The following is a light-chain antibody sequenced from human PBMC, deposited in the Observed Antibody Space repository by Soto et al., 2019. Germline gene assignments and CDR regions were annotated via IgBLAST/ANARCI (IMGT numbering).Light chain of an antibody. CDR1: QSVSSSY. CDR3: QQRNSYPRT. Sequence: EIVLTQSPGTLSLSPGERATLSCRASQSVSSSYLAWYQQKPGQAPRLLIYGTSSRATGIPDRFSGSGSGTDFTLTISRLEPEDSATYYCQQRNSYPRTFGQGTKVEIK. V-gene: IGKV3-20*01. J-gene: IGKJ2*01. CDR2: GTS.